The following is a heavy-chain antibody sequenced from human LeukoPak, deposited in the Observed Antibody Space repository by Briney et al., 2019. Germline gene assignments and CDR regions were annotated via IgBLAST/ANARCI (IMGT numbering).Heavy chain of an antibody. CDR3: ARGRVVIPEGPDY. V-gene: IGHV3-33*01. D-gene: IGHD3-10*01. Sequence: QPGGPLRLSCAASGFTFSSYGMHWVRQAPGKGLEWVALIWYDGSDKYYADSVKGRFTISRDNSKNTLHLQMNSLRAEDTAVYYCARGRVVIPEGPDYWGQGTLVTVSS. CDR1: GFTFSSYG. CDR2: IWYDGSDK. J-gene: IGHJ4*02.